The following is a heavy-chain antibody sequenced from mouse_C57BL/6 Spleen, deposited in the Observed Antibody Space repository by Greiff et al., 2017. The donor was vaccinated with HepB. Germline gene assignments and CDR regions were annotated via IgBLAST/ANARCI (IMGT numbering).Heavy chain of an antibody. CDR2: ISSGSSTI. CDR1: GFTFSDYG. D-gene: IGHD2-4*01. Sequence: EVNLVESGGGLVKPGGSLKLSCAASGFTFSDYGMHWVRQAPEKGLEWVAYISSGSSTIYYADTVKGRFTISRDNAKNTLFLQMTSLRSEDTAMYYCARPDYDYDGWYFDVWGTGTTVTVSS. V-gene: IGHV5-17*01. J-gene: IGHJ1*03. CDR3: ARPDYDYDGWYFDV.